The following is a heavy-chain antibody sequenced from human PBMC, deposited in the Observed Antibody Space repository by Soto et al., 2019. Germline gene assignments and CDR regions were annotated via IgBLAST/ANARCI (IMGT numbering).Heavy chain of an antibody. Sequence: PSETLSLTCTVSGGSISSGGYYWICIRQHPGKGLEWIGYIYYSGSTYYNPSLKSRVTISVDTSKNQFSLKLSSVTAADTAVYYCARDGKQYCSGGSCYGYWGQGTLVTVSS. CDR1: GGSISSGGYY. CDR3: ARDGKQYCSGGSCYGY. V-gene: IGHV4-31*03. D-gene: IGHD2-15*01. CDR2: IYYSGST. J-gene: IGHJ4*02.